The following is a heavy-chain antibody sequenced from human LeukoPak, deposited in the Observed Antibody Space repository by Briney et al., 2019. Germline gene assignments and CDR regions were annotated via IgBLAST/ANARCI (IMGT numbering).Heavy chain of an antibody. J-gene: IGHJ4*02. CDR2: IYFSGNT. D-gene: IGHD3-16*02. CDR1: GVSISTYH. V-gene: IGHV4-59*01. Sequence: SETLSLTCTASGVSISTYHWSWIRQPPGKGPEWIGYIYFSGNTDYSPSLKSRVTMSVDTSKNQFSLNLSSVTAADTAIYYCARAVISFGGVIAKGFDCWGQGTLVTVTS. CDR3: ARAVISFGGVIAKGFDC.